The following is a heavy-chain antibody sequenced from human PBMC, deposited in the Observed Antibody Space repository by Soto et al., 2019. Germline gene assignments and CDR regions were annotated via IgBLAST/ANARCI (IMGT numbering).Heavy chain of an antibody. D-gene: IGHD6-19*01. V-gene: IGHV3-23*01. CDR3: AKVQIAVAGTDNYYFDY. Sequence: PGGSLRLSCAASGSTFSSYAMSWVRQAPGKGLEWVSAISGSDGSTYYADSVKGRFTISGDNSKNTLYLQMNSLRAEDTAVYYCAKVQIAVAGTDNYYFDYWGQGTLVTVSS. CDR1: GSTFSSYA. J-gene: IGHJ4*02. CDR2: ISGSDGST.